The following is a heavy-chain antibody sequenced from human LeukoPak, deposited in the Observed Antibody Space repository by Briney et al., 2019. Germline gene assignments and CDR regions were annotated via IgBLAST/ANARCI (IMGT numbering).Heavy chain of an antibody. D-gene: IGHD2-15*01. J-gene: IGHJ4*02. Sequence: GGSLRLSCAASGFTFTNYAMSRVRQAPGKGLEWVSGMSGRGVSTYYADSVKGRFTISSDNSKNTLYLQMNSLRAEDTAIYYCAKDCNGGNCYIDYWGQGTLVTVAS. CDR3: AKDCNGGNCYIDY. V-gene: IGHV3-23*01. CDR2: MSGRGVST. CDR1: GFTFTNYA.